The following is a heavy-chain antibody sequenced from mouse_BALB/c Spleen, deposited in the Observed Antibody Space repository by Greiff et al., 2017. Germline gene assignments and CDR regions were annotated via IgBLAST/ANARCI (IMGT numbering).Heavy chain of an antibody. V-gene: IGHV1S56*01. Sequence: VQLQQSGPELVKPGASVRISCKASGYTFTSYYIHWVKQRPGQGLEWIGWIYPGNVNTKYNEKFKGKATLTADKSSSTAYMQLSSLTSEDSAVYFCARDYRYLFAYWGQGTLVTVSA. D-gene: IGHD2-14*01. J-gene: IGHJ3*01. CDR3: ARDYRYLFAY. CDR2: IYPGNVNT. CDR1: GYTFTSYY.